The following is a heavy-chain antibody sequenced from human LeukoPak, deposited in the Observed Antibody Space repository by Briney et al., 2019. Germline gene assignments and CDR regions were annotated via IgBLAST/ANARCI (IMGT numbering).Heavy chain of an antibody. Sequence: ASVKVSCKASGYTFTGYYMHWVRQAPGQGLEWMGWINPNSGGTNYAQKFQGRVTMTRDTSISTAYMELSRLRSDDTAVYYCARVVLHRSSWYWFDPWGQGTLVTVSS. V-gene: IGHV1-2*02. CDR1: GYTFTGYY. D-gene: IGHD6-13*01. CDR2: INPNSGGT. CDR3: ARVVLHRSSWYWFDP. J-gene: IGHJ5*02.